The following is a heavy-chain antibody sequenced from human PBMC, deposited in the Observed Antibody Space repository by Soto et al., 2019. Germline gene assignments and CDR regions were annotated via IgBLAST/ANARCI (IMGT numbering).Heavy chain of an antibody. CDR1: GGSISSYY. Sequence: QVQLQESGPGLVKPSETLSLTCTVSGGSISSYYWSWIRQPPGKGLEWIGYIYYSGSTNYNPSLKSRVTISVDTSKNQFSLKLSSVTAADTAVYYCARAGEITMVRGVNARPGYMDVWGKGTTVTVSS. CDR2: IYYSGST. J-gene: IGHJ6*03. D-gene: IGHD3-10*01. V-gene: IGHV4-59*01. CDR3: ARAGEITMVRGVNARPGYMDV.